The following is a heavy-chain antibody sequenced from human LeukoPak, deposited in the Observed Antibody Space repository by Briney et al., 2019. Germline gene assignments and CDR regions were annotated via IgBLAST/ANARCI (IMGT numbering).Heavy chain of an antibody. CDR1: GDSMSNYY. V-gene: IGHV4-59*01. J-gene: IGHJ6*03. CDR3: ARGMVNTYYYYYYMDV. D-gene: IGHD2-8*01. CDR2: IYYSWIT. Sequence: SETLSLTCTVSGDSMSNYYWSWIRQPPGKGLEWIGYIYYSWITNYNPSLKSRVTISVDTSRNQFALKLTSVTGADTALYHCARGMVNTYYYYYYMDVWGKGTSVTVSS.